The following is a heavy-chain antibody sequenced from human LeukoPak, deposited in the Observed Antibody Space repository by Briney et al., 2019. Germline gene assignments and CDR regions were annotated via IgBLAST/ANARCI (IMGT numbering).Heavy chain of an antibody. Sequence: SETLSLTCTVSGDPISSHSGYKWNWIRQAPEKGLEWIGYVYYSGTTSYNPSVNSRVTISVDTSKNQFSLKLTSVTAADTAVYYCAREWSAFDYWGQGTLVTVSS. V-gene: IGHV4-61*08. CDR3: AREWSAFDY. J-gene: IGHJ4*02. CDR2: VYYSGTT. D-gene: IGHD3-3*01. CDR1: GDPISSHSGYK.